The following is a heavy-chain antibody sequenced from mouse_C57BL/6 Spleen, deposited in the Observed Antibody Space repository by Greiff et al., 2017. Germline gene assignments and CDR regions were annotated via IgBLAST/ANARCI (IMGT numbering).Heavy chain of an antibody. Sequence: QVQLQQSGAELARPGASVKLSCKASGYTFTSYGISWVKQRTGQGLEWIGEIYPRSGNTYYNEKFKGKATLTADKSSSTAYMELRSLTSEDSAVYFCARVDYGSSYWYFDVWGTGTTVTVSS. CDR2: IYPRSGNT. CDR3: ARVDYGSSYWYFDV. D-gene: IGHD1-1*01. V-gene: IGHV1-81*01. CDR1: GYTFTSYG. J-gene: IGHJ1*03.